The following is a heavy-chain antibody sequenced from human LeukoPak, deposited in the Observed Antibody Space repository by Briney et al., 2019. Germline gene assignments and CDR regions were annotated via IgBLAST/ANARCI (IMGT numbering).Heavy chain of an antibody. CDR1: GGSFSSSSYY. Sequence: SETLSPTCTVSGGSFSSSSYYWGRIRRPPGKGLEWIGSIYYSGSTYYNPSLKSRVTISVDTSKNQFSLKLSSVTAADTAVYYCARHIFGGCNAGRNWFDPWGQGTLVTVSS. V-gene: IGHV4-39*01. J-gene: IGHJ5*02. CDR3: ARHIFGGCNAGRNWFDP. CDR2: IYYSGST. D-gene: IGHD3-10*02.